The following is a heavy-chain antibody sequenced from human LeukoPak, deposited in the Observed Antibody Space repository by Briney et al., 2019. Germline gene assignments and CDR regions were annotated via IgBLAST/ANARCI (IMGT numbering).Heavy chain of an antibody. CDR1: GFTFSSYA. D-gene: IGHD2-2*01. V-gene: IGHV3-23*01. Sequence: GGSLRLSCAASGFTFSSYAVSWVRQAPGKGLEWVSAISGSGGSTYYADSVKGRFTISRDNSKNTLYLQMNSLRAEDTAVYYCARDDCSSISCYHNWFDPWGQGTLVTVSS. CDR2: ISGSGGST. J-gene: IGHJ5*02. CDR3: ARDDCSSISCYHNWFDP.